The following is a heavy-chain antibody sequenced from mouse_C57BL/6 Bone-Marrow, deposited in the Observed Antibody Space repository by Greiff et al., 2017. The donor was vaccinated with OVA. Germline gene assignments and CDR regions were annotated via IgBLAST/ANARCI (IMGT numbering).Heavy chain of an antibody. CDR1: GFTFSSYA. CDR2: ISDGGSYT. D-gene: IGHD2-5*01. V-gene: IGHV5-4*01. CDR3: ARDRGVTTRAWFAY. J-gene: IGHJ3*01. Sequence: EVQLVESGGGLVKPGGSLKLSCAASGFTFSSYAMSWVRQTPEKRLEWVATISDGGSYTYYPDNVKGRFTISRDNAKNNLYLQMSHLKSEDTAMYYCARDRGVTTRAWFAYWGQGTLVTVSA.